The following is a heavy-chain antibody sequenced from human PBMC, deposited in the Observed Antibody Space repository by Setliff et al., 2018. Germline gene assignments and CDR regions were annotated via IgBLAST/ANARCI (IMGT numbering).Heavy chain of an antibody. J-gene: IGHJ3*02. Sequence: GESLKISCKGSGYRFTTYWIGWVRQMPGKDLEWMRIVFSGDSDTRYSPSFQGQVTMSADKSINTAYLQWSSLKASDTAMYYCARLGAPASHDAFDIWGQGTMVTVSS. V-gene: IGHV5-51*01. CDR2: VFSGDSDT. D-gene: IGHD6-25*01. CDR1: GYRFTTYW. CDR3: ARLGAPASHDAFDI.